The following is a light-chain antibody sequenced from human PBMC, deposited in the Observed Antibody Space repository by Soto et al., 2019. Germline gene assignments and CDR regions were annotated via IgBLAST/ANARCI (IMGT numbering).Light chain of an antibody. CDR1: SSDVGGYNY. J-gene: IGLJ1*01. V-gene: IGLV2-14*01. CDR3: SSYTSSSTRV. Sequence: QSALTQPASVSGSPGQSITISCTGTSSDVGGYNYVSWYQQHPGKAPKLIIYEVSNRPSGVSNRFSGSKSGNTASLTISGLQAEDEAGYYCSSYTSSSTRVFGTGTKLTVL. CDR2: EVS.